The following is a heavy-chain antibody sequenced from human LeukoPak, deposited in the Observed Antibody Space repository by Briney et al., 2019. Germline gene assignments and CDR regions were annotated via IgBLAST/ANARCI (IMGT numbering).Heavy chain of an antibody. CDR3: AKGRSGSYPLFDY. J-gene: IGHJ4*02. CDR1: GFTFSSYG. V-gene: IGHV3-33*06. CDR2: IWYDGSNK. D-gene: IGHD1-26*01. Sequence: SGGSLRLSCAASGFTFSSYGMHWVRQAPGKGLEWVAVIWYDGSNKYYADSVKGRFTISRDNSRNTLYLQMISLRAEDTAVYYCAKGRSGSYPLFDYWGQGTLVTVSS.